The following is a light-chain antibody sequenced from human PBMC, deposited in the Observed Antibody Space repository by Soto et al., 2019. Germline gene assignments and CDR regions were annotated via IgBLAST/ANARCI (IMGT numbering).Light chain of an antibody. V-gene: IGKV1-5*03. CDR2: KAS. CDR1: QSISSW. Sequence: DIQMTQSPSTLSASVGDRVTITCRASQSISSWLAWYQQKPGKAPKLLIYKASSLESGVPSRFSGSGSGTEFTLTISSLQPDDFATYYCHQHNSLYTFRQGTKLEIK. J-gene: IGKJ2*01. CDR3: HQHNSLYT.